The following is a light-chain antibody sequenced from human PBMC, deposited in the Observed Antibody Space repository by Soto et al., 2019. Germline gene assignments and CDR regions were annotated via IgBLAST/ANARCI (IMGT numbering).Light chain of an antibody. CDR2: KAS. CDR1: QNINRW. CDR3: HQYHSSST. J-gene: IGKJ4*01. Sequence: DIQMTQSPSTLSASVGDRVTITCRASQNINRWLAWYQQKPGKAPKLLIYKASNLENGVPSRFRGSGSETEFTLTISSLQPDHFATYYCHQYHSSSTFGGGTTVDIK. V-gene: IGKV1-5*03.